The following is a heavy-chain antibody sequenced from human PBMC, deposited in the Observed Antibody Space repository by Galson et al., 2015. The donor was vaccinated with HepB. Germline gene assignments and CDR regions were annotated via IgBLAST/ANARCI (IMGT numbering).Heavy chain of an antibody. Sequence: SLRLSCAASGFTFSNAWMNWVRQAPGKGLEWVGRIKSKTDGGTTDYAAPVKGRFTISGDDSKTTLYLQMNSLKTEDTAVYYCTTDLIVGATFAFDIWGQGTMVTVSS. CDR1: GFTFSNAW. J-gene: IGHJ3*02. D-gene: IGHD1-26*01. CDR2: IKSKTDGGTT. V-gene: IGHV3-15*07. CDR3: TTDLIVGATFAFDI.